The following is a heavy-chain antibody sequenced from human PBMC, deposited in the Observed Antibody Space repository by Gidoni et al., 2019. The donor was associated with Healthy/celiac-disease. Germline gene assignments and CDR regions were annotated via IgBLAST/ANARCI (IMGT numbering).Heavy chain of an antibody. CDR1: GGSFSGYY. V-gene: IGHV4-34*01. Sequence: QVQLQQWGAGLLKPSETLSLTCAVYGGSFSGYYWSWIRQPPGKGLEWIGEINHSGSTNYNPSLKSRVTISVDTSKNQFSLKLSSVTAADTAVYYCARGAMGYDFWSGYYTAIFDYWGQGTLVTVSS. CDR2: INHSGST. J-gene: IGHJ4*02. CDR3: ARGAMGYDFWSGYYTAIFDY. D-gene: IGHD3-3*01.